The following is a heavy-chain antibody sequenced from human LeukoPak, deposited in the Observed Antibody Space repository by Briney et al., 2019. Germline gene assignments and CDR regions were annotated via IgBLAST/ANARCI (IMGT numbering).Heavy chain of an antibody. CDR1: GGSISSSSYY. CDR3: ARDHPDHYDSSSYYQNEAFDI. Sequence: PSETLSLTCTVSGGSISSSSYYWGWIRQTPGKGLEWIGFIFYSGSTNYNPSLKSRVTISIDTSKNQFSLNLRSVTAADTAMYYCARDHPDHYDSSSYYQNEAFDIWGQGTMVIVSS. CDR2: IFYSGST. J-gene: IGHJ3*02. D-gene: IGHD3-22*01. V-gene: IGHV4-61*01.